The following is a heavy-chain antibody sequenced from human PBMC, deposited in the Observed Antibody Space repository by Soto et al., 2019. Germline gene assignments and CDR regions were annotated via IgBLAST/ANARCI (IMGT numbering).Heavy chain of an antibody. CDR3: TKARLWGGDGYNSYYYTAMDV. CDR2: ISWNSGRI. J-gene: IGHJ6*02. Sequence: EMQLVESGGGLVQPGMSLRLSCAASGFTFDDYAMYWVRQVPGKGQEWVSGISWNSGRIGYADSVKGRFTISRDNAKNTLYLQMTSLRPEDTALYYCTKARLWGGDGYNSYYYTAMDVWGQGTTATVSS. V-gene: IGHV3-9*01. CDR1: GFTFDDYA. D-gene: IGHD3-16*01.